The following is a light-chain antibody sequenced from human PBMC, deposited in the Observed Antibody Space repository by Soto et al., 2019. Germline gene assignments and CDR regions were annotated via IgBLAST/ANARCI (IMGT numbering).Light chain of an antibody. V-gene: IGKV3-15*01. CDR2: GAS. CDR3: QRYNNWPRT. Sequence: EIVMKQSPATLSVSPGERATLSCRASQGVSSNLAWYQQKPGQAPRLLIYGASSMPTGIPARFSASGSGTEFALTIGIQQSEDFAVYDCQRYNNWPRTFGQGTNVDIK. CDR1: QGVSSN. J-gene: IGKJ1*01.